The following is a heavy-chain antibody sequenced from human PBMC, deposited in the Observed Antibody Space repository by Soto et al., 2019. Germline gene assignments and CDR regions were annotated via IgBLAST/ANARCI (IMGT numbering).Heavy chain of an antibody. Sequence: SGPTLVNPTQTLTLTCTFSGFSLSTSGRCVSWIRQPPGKALEWLALIDWDDDKYYSTSLKTRLTISKDTSKNQVVLTMTNMDHVDTATYYCARSTYYYDSSGYYDYWGQGTLFTVSS. J-gene: IGHJ4*02. CDR1: GFSLSTSGRC. CDR3: ARSTYYYDSSGYYDY. V-gene: IGHV2-70*01. CDR2: IDWDDDK. D-gene: IGHD3-22*01.